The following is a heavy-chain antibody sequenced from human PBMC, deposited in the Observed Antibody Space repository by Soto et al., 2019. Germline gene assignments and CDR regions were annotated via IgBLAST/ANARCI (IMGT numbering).Heavy chain of an antibody. CDR2: ISDNGKTI. D-gene: IGHD2-21*01. J-gene: IGHJ4*02. CDR3: VRDMVIMVH. V-gene: IGHV3-11*01. CDR1: GFIFSDYY. Sequence: GGSLRLSCAASGFIFSDYYMSWIRQVPGKGLEFISYISDNGKTIYYADSVKGRFTISRDNTKNSLYLQMNSLRAEDTAVYYCVRDMVIMVHWGRGALVTVSS.